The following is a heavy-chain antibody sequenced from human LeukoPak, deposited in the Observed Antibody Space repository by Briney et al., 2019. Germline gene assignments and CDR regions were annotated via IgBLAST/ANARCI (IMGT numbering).Heavy chain of an antibody. Sequence: SETLSLTCTVSGGSISSYYWSWIRQPAGKGLEWIGRIYTSGSTNYNPSLKSRVTISIDTSKNQFSLTLSSVTAADTAVYYCARDIGYSSSWYWFDPWGQGTLVTVSS. V-gene: IGHV4-4*07. J-gene: IGHJ5*02. CDR2: IYTSGST. CDR3: ARDIGYSSSWYWFDP. D-gene: IGHD6-13*01. CDR1: GGSISSYY.